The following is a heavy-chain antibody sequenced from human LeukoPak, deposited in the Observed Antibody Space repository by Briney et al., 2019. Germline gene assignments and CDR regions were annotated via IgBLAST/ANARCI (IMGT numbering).Heavy chain of an antibody. CDR2: ISGSGGST. V-gene: IGHV3-23*01. CDR3: AKPDVGVPAAISAQVGY. J-gene: IGHJ4*02. Sequence: PGGSLRLSCIGSTFTFSDYGMHWVRQAPGKGLEWVSAISGSGGSTYYADSVKGRFTISRDNSKNTLYLQTNSLRAEDTAVYYCAKPDVGVPAAISAQVGYWGQGTLVTVSS. D-gene: IGHD2-2*01. CDR1: TFTFSDYG.